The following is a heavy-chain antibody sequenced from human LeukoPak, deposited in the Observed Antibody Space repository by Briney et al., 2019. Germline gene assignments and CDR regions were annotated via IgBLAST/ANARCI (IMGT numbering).Heavy chain of an antibody. V-gene: IGHV4-4*07. J-gene: IGHJ6*02. Sequence: SETLSLTCTVSGGSISSYYWSWIRQPAGKGQEWIGRIYTSGSTNYNPSLKSRVTMSVDTSKNQFSLKLSSVTAADTAVYYCARGLRLGPYGSGSYYYYYGMDVWGQGTTVTVSS. D-gene: IGHD3-10*01. CDR2: IYTSGST. CDR3: ARGLRLGPYGSGSYYYYYGMDV. CDR1: GGSISSYY.